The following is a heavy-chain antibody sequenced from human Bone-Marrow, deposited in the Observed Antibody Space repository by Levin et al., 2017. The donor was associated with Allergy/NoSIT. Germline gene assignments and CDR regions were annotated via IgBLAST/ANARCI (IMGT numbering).Heavy chain of an antibody. Sequence: GESLKISCAASGFTFSSYWMHWVRQAPGKGLVWVSRINSDGSSTSYADSVKGRFTISRDNAKNTLYLQMNSLRAEDTAVYYCARDQRNSGTTFDYWGQGTLVTVSS. J-gene: IGHJ4*02. V-gene: IGHV3-74*01. CDR2: INSDGSST. CDR1: GFTFSSYW. CDR3: ARDQRNSGTTFDY. D-gene: IGHD3-10*01.